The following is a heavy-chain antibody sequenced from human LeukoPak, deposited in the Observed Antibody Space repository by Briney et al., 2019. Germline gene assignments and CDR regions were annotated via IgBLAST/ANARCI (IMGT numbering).Heavy chain of an antibody. D-gene: IGHD5-12*01. J-gene: IGHJ1*01. V-gene: IGHV1-46*01. CDR2: INPSGGST. CDR1: GYTFTGYY. Sequence: GASVKVSCKASGYTFTGYYMHWVRQAPGQGLEWMGIINPSGGSTSYAQKFQGRVTMTRDTSTSTVYMELSSLRSEDTAVYYCARVVAPTNPILQHWGQGTLVTVSS. CDR3: ARVVAPTNPILQH.